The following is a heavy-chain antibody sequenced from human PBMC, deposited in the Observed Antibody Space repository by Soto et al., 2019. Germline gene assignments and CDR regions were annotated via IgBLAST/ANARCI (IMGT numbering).Heavy chain of an antibody. CDR1: GYIFTSYY. J-gene: IGHJ4*01. Sequence: ASVKVSCKASGYIFTSYYIHWVRQAPGQGLEWMGWINPFDGSRMFAQSFQGRVTMTRDTSTSTVYMEVSSLRSEDTAVYYCSSVDPGESSPFD. V-gene: IGHV1-46*03. CDR2: INPFDGSR. CDR3: SSVDPGESSPFD. D-gene: IGHD3-10*01.